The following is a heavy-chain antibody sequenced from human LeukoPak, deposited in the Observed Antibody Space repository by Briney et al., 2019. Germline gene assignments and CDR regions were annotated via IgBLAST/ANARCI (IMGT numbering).Heavy chain of an antibody. Sequence: GGSLRLSCVVSGFTFNRCWMNWVRQAPGKGLEWVAVISNDGNTKIYANSVKGRFTISRDNSKNTLYLQLSSLRVEDTAVYYCAKAYYYGSGSYPHYFDYWGQGTLVTVSS. J-gene: IGHJ4*02. CDR3: AKAYYYGSGSYPHYFDY. CDR1: GFTFNRCW. V-gene: IGHV3-30*18. D-gene: IGHD3-10*01. CDR2: ISNDGNTK.